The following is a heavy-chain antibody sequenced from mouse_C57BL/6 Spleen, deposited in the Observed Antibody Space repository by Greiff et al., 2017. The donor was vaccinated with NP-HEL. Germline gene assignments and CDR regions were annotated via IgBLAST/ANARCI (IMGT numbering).Heavy chain of an antibody. J-gene: IGHJ3*01. V-gene: IGHV1-53*01. D-gene: IGHD2-4*01. Sequence: QVQLQQPGTELVKPGASVKLSCKASGYTFTSYWMHWVKQRPGQGLEWIGNINPSNGSTNYNEKFKSKATLTVDKSSSTAYMQLSSLTSEDSAVYYCARKGTYYDYDGGFAYWGQGTLVTVSA. CDR3: ARKGTYYDYDGGFAY. CDR2: INPSNGST. CDR1: GYTFTSYW.